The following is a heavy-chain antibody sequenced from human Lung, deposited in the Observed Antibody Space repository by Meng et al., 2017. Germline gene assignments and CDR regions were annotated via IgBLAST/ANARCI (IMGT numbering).Heavy chain of an antibody. V-gene: IGHV1-2*06. Sequence: QVQLVQSGAEVKRPGASVRVSCKASGYTFTDYYMQWVRQAPGQGLEWMGRMNPNSGDTKYAQKFQGMVTMTGYTSISTAYMELSRLTSDDTAVYYCAREGGSSSHFDYWGQGTLVTVSS. CDR1: GYTFTDYY. CDR3: AREGGSSSHFDY. CDR2: MNPNSGDT. D-gene: IGHD6-6*01. J-gene: IGHJ4*02.